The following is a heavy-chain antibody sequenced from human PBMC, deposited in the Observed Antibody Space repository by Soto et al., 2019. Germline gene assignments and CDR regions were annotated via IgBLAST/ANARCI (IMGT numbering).Heavy chain of an antibody. CDR3: ARDRTVYSSSSLLDY. Sequence: QVQLVESGGGVVQPGRSLRLSCAASGFTFSSYAMHWVRQAPGKGLEWVAVISYDGSNKYYADSVKGRFTISRDNSKNTLYLQMNSLRAEDTAVYYCARDRTVYSSSSLLDYWGQGTLVTVSS. CDR2: ISYDGSNK. CDR1: GFTFSSYA. V-gene: IGHV3-30-3*01. D-gene: IGHD6-6*01. J-gene: IGHJ4*02.